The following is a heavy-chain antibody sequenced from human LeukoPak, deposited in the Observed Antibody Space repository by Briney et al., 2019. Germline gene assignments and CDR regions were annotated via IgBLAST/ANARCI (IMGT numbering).Heavy chain of an antibody. Sequence: ASVKVSCKASGYTFTRNFMHWVRQAPGHGLEWMGVFNPSGGSATYSQNFQGRVTMTRDTSTSTDYMEMSSLRSEDTAVYYCARESCSGGSCYYLDYWGQGTLVTVSS. D-gene: IGHD2-15*01. J-gene: IGHJ4*02. CDR2: FNPSGGSA. CDR1: GYTFTRNF. CDR3: ARESCSGGSCYYLDY. V-gene: IGHV1-46*01.